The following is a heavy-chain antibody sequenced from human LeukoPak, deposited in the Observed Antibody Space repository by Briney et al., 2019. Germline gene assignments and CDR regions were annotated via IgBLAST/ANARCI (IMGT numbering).Heavy chain of an antibody. CDR2: MNPNSGNT. J-gene: IGHJ5*02. CDR1: GYTFTSYD. D-gene: IGHD3-10*01. CDR3: ARGYVRGVIIIQDWFDP. Sequence: ASVKVSCKASGYTFTSYDINWVRQATGQGLEWMGWMNPNSGNTIYAQKFQGRVTITRNTSISTAYMELSSLRSEDTAVYYCARGYVRGVIIIQDWFDPWGQGTLVTVSS. V-gene: IGHV1-8*03.